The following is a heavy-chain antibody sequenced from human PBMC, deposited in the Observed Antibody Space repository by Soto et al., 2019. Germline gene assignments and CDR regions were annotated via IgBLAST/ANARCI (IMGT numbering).Heavy chain of an antibody. CDR2: IGGSGVDT. V-gene: IGHV3-23*01. D-gene: IGHD6-6*01. Sequence: GGSLRLSCVASGFSFYSYAMNWVRQAPGKGLEWVSGIGGSGVDTYYAESVKGRLTISRDNSKNTVYLQIHSLRAEDTAVYYCAKDRSWQLAYFDYWGQGTLVTVSS. CDR3: AKDRSWQLAYFDY. CDR1: GFSFYSYA. J-gene: IGHJ4*02.